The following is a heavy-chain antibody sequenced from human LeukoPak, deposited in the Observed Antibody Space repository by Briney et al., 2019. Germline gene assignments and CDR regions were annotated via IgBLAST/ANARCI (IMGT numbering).Heavy chain of an antibody. CDR3: ARGTDMTPISGYYSFVY. Sequence: SETLSLTCTVSGGSISSSSYYWGWIRQPPGKGLEWIGSIYYSGSTYYNPSLKSRVTISVDTSKNQFSLKLSSVTAADTAVYYCARGTDMTPISGYYSFVYWGQGTLVSVSS. V-gene: IGHV4-39*07. J-gene: IGHJ4*02. CDR2: IYYSGST. CDR1: GGSISSSSYY. D-gene: IGHD5-12*01.